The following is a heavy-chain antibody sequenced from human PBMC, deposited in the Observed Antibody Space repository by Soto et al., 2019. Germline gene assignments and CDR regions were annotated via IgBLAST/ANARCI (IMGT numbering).Heavy chain of an antibody. Sequence: LSLTCTVSGGSVSSGSYYWSWTRQPPGKGLEWIGYIYYSGSTNYNPSLKSRVTISLDTSKNQFSLKMRSVTAADTAVYYCAREKGYCSSTSCYTRFNWFDPGCEGTLVTVSS. CDR3: AREKGYCSSTSCYTRFNWFDP. J-gene: IGHJ5*02. CDR1: GGSVSSGSYY. D-gene: IGHD2-2*02. V-gene: IGHV4-61*01. CDR2: IYYSGST.